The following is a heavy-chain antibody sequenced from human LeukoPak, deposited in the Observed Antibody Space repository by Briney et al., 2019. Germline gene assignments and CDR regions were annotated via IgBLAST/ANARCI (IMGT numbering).Heavy chain of an antibody. V-gene: IGHV3-74*01. CDR3: AKAKSSKVVTRGVNWFDS. D-gene: IGHD4-23*01. J-gene: IGHJ5*01. CDR2: IKSDGITI. CDR1: GFTFSNYM. Sequence: PGGSLRLSCAASGFTFSNYMMHWVRQAPGKGLVWVSRIKSDGITITYADSVKGRFTISRDNAKNTLYLQMNSLRAEDTALYYCAKAKSSKVVTRGVNWFDSWGQGTLVTVSS.